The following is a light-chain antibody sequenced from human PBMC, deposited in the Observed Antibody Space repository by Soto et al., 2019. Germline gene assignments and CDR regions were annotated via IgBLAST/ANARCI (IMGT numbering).Light chain of an antibody. Sequence: DIVMTQSPLSLPVTPGEPASISCRSSQSLLHSNGYNYLDWYLQKPGQSPQLLIYLGSNRASGVHDSYSGSGSETDVTMKISRVEAEDVGVYYCMQALQTPITFGPATKVDIK. CDR1: QSLLHSNGYNY. CDR3: MQALQTPIT. V-gene: IGKV2-28*01. CDR2: LGS. J-gene: IGKJ3*01.